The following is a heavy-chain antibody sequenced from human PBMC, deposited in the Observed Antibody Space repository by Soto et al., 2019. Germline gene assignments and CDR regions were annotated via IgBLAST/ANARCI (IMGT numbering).Heavy chain of an antibody. J-gene: IGHJ4*02. CDR2: IYHSGGT. V-gene: IGHV4-31*02. Sequence: WTWIRQHPGEGLEWIGYIYHSGGTYYNPSLKSRLTISVDTSENQFSLRLSSVTAADTAVYYCGSFSDRITPATTVDWGQGTLVTVSS. CDR3: GSFSDRITPATTVD. D-gene: IGHD1-26*01.